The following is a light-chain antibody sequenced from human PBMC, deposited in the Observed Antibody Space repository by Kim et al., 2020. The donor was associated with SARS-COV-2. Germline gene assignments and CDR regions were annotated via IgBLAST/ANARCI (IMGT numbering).Light chain of an antibody. CDR2: GAT. CDR3: QQYGRLPLT. V-gene: IGKV3-20*01. CDR1: QSVSSSC. J-gene: IGKJ1*01. Sequence: SPGKRATLSCRASQSVSSSCLAWCPQKPGQAPRLLIFGATSRDNGIPDRFSGIGSGTDFTLTISRLEPEDFAVYYCQQYGRLPLTFGQGTKVDIK.